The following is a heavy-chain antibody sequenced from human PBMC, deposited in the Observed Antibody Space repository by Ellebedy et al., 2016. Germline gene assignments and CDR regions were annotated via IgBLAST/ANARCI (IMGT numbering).Heavy chain of an antibody. CDR1: GFTFSSYA. CDR3: AKGDLGWWGDY. Sequence: GGSLRLXCAASGFTFSSYAMSWVRQAPGKGLEWVSGISASGGTTYYADSVKGRFTISRDNSRNTLYLQMNTLRAEDTAVYYCAKGDLGWWGDYWGQGTLVTVSS. CDR2: ISASGGTT. J-gene: IGHJ4*02. D-gene: IGHD4-23*01. V-gene: IGHV3-23*01.